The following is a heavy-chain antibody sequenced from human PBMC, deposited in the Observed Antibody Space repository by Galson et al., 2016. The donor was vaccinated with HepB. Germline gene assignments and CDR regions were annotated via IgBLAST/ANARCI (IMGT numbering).Heavy chain of an antibody. Sequence: SLRLSCAASEFTLRNYAMNWVCLAPGKGLEWVSVIRGSDDSTFYAGSVRGRFIISRDNSKNTLYLEMNSLRVEDTAVYYCGRSEYLWGQGTLVTVPS. CDR1: EFTLRNYA. J-gene: IGHJ4*02. CDR2: IRGSDDST. V-gene: IGHV3-23*01. CDR3: GRSEYL. D-gene: IGHD2/OR15-2a*01.